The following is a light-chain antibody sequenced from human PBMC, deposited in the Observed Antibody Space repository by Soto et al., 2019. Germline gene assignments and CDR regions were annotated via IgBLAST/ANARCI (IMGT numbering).Light chain of an antibody. CDR2: KNN. V-gene: IGLV1-47*01. Sequence: SVLTQPPSASGTPGQRVTISCSGGSYNVGKNLVYWYQQRPGTAPKFIIFKNNQRPSGVPDRFSGSNSGSSASLAISGLRSEDEADYFCAAWDDSLSAWVFGGGTKVTVL. CDR3: AAWDDSLSAWV. J-gene: IGLJ3*02. CDR1: SYNVGKNL.